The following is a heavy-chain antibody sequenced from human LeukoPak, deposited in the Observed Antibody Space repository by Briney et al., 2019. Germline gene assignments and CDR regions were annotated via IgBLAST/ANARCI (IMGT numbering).Heavy chain of an antibody. V-gene: IGHV1-69*04. CDR1: GGTFSSYT. D-gene: IGHD2-2*01. Sequence: GASVKVSCKASGGTFSSYTISWARQAPGQGLEWMGRIIPILGIANYAQKFQGRVTITADKSTSTAYMELSSLRSEDTAVYYCARDGLDPQYQLLLVSGDYWGQGTLVTVSS. J-gene: IGHJ4*02. CDR3: ARDGLDPQYQLLLVSGDY. CDR2: IIPILGIA.